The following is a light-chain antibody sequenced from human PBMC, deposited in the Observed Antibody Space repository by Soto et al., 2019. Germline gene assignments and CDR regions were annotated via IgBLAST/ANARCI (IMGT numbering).Light chain of an antibody. Sequence: AIRMTQSPSSFSASTGDRVTITCRASQGISSYLAWYQQKPGKAPKPLIYAASTLQSGVPSRFRGSGSGANFTLTIRCLPAGGFATYYRQQYYSYPPYTFGQGTKLEIK. CDR3: QQYYSYPPYT. V-gene: IGKV1-8*01. J-gene: IGKJ2*01. CDR2: AAS. CDR1: QGISSY.